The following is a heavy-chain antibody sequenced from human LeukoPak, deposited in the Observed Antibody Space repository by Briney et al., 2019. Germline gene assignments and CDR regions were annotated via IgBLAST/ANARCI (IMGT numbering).Heavy chain of an antibody. J-gene: IGHJ3*02. D-gene: IGHD6-6*01. V-gene: IGHV3-30-3*01. CDR1: GVTFSSYA. CDR2: ISYDGSNK. CDR3: ARDSDYSSSSRGAFDI. Sequence: SGGSLRLSCAASGVTFSSYAMHWVRQAPGKGLEWVAVISYDGSNKYYADSVKGRFTISRDNSKNTLYLQMNSLRAEDTAVYYCARDSDYSSSSRGAFDIWGQGTMVTVSS.